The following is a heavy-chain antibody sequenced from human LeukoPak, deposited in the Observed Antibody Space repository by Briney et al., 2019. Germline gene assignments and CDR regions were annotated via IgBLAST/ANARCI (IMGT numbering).Heavy chain of an antibody. D-gene: IGHD6-13*01. CDR1: GGSFSGCY. Sequence: PSETLSLTRAVYGGSFSGCYWSWIRQPPGKGLEWIGEINHSGSTNYNPSLKSRVTISVDTSKNQFSLKLSSVTAADTAVYYCARGFGRQQLVRGLGFDPWGQGTLVTVSS. CDR2: INHSGST. J-gene: IGHJ5*02. CDR3: ARGFGRQQLVRGLGFDP. V-gene: IGHV4-34*01.